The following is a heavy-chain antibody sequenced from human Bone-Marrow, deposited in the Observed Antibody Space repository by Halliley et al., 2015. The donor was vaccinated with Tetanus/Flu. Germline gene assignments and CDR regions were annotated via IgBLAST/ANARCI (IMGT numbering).Heavy chain of an antibody. CDR1: GLTFSTFA. J-gene: IGHJ5*01. Sequence: SLRLSCAASGLTFSTFAMHWVRQAPGKGLEWVASVSNDGSDEYYAESVKGRFSISRDNSKSTLSLQMNSLRGDDTAVYYCAKGDGGSQYTADWFDSWGQGIRVTVSS. D-gene: IGHD2-15*01. V-gene: IGHV3-30*18. CDR2: VSNDGSDE. CDR3: AKGDGGSQYTADWFDS.